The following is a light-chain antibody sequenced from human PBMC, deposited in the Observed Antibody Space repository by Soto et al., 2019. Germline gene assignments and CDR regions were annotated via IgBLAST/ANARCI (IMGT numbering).Light chain of an antibody. CDR2: DND. J-gene: IGLJ3*02. CDR3: GTWDSSLSAGV. V-gene: IGLV1-51*01. CDR1: SSNIGNNY. Sequence: QSVLTQPPSVSAAPGQKVTISCSGSSSNIGNNYVSWYQQLPGTAPKLLIYDNDVRPSGIPDRFSGSKSGTSATLGITGLQTGDEADYYCGTWDSSLSAGVFGGGTKVTVL.